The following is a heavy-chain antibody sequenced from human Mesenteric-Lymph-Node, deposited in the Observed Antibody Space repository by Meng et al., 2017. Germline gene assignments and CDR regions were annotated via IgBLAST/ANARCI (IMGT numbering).Heavy chain of an antibody. CDR3: ASFDHIPRRNYFDY. J-gene: IGHJ4*02. V-gene: IGHV4-30-4*08. CDR2: IYYSGST. Sequence: QLRESSPGLVEPPQTPSLPCTVSGGSISSGGYYWSWIRQHPGKGLEWIGYIYYSGSTYYNPSLKSRVSISVDTSKNQFSLNLNSMTAADTAVYYCASFDHIPRRNYFDYWGQGTLVTVSS. D-gene: IGHD2-21*01. CDR1: GGSISSGGYY.